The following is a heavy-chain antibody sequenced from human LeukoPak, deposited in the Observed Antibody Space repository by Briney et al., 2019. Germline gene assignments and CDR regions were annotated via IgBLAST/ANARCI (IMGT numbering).Heavy chain of an antibody. CDR1: GFAFAQYM. J-gene: IGHJ4*02. D-gene: IGHD3-22*01. V-gene: IGHV3-43*01. Sequence: GGSLRLSCAAFGFAFAQYMMHWVRQAPGKGLEWISLITWDGGTTYYAGSVKGRFTISRDNSKNSLYLQMNSLRSEDTALYYCVKDYGNYRGSDYWGQGTLVTVSS. CDR3: VKDYGNYRGSDY. CDR2: ITWDGGTT.